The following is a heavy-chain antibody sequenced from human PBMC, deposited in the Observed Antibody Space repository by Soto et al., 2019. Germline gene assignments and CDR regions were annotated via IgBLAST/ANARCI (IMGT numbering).Heavy chain of an antibody. CDR2: INHSGST. V-gene: IGHV4-34*01. CDR3: ARGLVVVAATRGPFDY. Sequence: SETLSLTCAVYGGSFSGYYWRWIRQPPGKGLEWIGEINHSGSTNYNPSLKSRVTISVDTSKNQFSLKLSSVTAADTAVYYCARGLVVVAATRGPFDYWGQGTLVTVSS. J-gene: IGHJ4*02. CDR1: GGSFSGYY. D-gene: IGHD2-15*01.